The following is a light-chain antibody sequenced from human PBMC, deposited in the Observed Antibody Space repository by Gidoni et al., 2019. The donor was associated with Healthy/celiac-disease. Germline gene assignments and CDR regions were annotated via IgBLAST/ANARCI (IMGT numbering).Light chain of an antibody. J-gene: IGKJ2*04. CDR1: QSVSSN. Sequence: EIGMTKSPATLDVSPGERATLSCKPSQSVSSNLAWYQQKPGQAPRLLIYGASTRATGIPASFSGSVSGTEFTLTISSLQSEDFAVYYCQQYNNWPACSFGQGTKLEIK. CDR3: QQYNNWPACS. V-gene: IGKV3-15*01. CDR2: GAS.